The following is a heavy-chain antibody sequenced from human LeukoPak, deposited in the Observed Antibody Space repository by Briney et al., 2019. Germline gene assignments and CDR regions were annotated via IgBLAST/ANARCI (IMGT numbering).Heavy chain of an antibody. CDR2: IYTSGST. J-gene: IGHJ4*02. D-gene: IGHD3-10*01. V-gene: IGHV4-4*09. CDR1: GGSISSYY. CDR3: ARHHSVWFGESIIDY. Sequence: PSETLSHTCTVSGGSISSYYWSWIRQPPGKGLEWIGYIYTSGSTNYNPSLKSRVTISVDTSKNQFSLKLSSMTAADTAVYYCARHHSVWFGESIIDYWGQGTLVTVSS.